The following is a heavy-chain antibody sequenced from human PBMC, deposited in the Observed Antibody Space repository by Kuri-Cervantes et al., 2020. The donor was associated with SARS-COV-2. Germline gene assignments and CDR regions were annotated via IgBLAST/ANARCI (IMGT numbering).Heavy chain of an antibody. Sequence: GSLRLSCAASGFTFSTYRMNWVRQPPGKGQEWIGSIYHSGSTYYNPYLKSRVTISVDTSKTQFSLRLSSLTAADTAVYYCARALKGQIDAFDIWGQGTMVTVSS. CDR3: ARALKGQIDAFDI. J-gene: IGHJ3*02. CDR2: IYHSGST. CDR1: GFTFSTYR. V-gene: IGHV4-38-2*01.